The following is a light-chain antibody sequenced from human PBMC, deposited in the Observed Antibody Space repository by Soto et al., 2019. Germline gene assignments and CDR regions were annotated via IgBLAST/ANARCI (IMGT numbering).Light chain of an antibody. CDR3: QQYRT. CDR1: QSVSSSS. Sequence: EIVLTHSPGTLSLSPLEIATVSCRASQSVSSSSLAWYQQNPGQAPRLLIYEASSRATGIPDRFSGSGSGTDFTLTISRLEPEDFAVYYCQQYRTFGQGTKVDIK. CDR2: EAS. V-gene: IGKV3-20*01. J-gene: IGKJ1*01.